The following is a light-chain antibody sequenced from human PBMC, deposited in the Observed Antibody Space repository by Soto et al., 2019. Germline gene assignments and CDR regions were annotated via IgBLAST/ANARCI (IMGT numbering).Light chain of an antibody. V-gene: IGLV2-14*03. CDR2: EVS. J-gene: IGLJ2*01. CDR3: CSYTRIATLD. CDR1: SSDVGGFNY. Sequence: QSALTQPASVSGSPGQSITISCTGSSSDVGGFNYVSWYQQHPGNAPKLLIYEVSNRPSGVSGRFSASKSGNTASLTISGLQAEDEADYYCCSYTRIATLDFAGGTKVTV.